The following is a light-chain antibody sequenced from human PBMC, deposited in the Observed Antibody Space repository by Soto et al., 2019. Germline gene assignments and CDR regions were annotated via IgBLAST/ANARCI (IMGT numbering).Light chain of an antibody. CDR1: SSDVGSYNL. V-gene: IGLV2-23*01. J-gene: IGLJ1*01. CDR2: EGS. CDR3: CAYAGRSTCVV. Sequence: QSALTQPASVSGSPGQSITISCTGTSSDVGSYNLVSWYQQHPGKAPKLMIYEGSKRPSGVSNRFSGSKSGNSASLTISGLQAEDEADYYCCAYAGRSTCVVFGTGTKLTVL.